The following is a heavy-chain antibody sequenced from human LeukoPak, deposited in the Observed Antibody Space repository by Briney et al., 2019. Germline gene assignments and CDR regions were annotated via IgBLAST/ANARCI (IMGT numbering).Heavy chain of an antibody. CDR1: GFTFSGSA. CDR2: IRSKANSYAT. D-gene: IGHD2-2*01. J-gene: IGHJ6*02. Sequence: AGGSLRLSCAASGFTFSGSAMHWVRQASGKGLEWDGRIRSKANSYATAYAASVKGRFTISRDDSKNTAYLQMNSLKTEDTAVYYCTRLKVAYCSSTSCRGGYYYYGMDVWGQGTTVTVSS. V-gene: IGHV3-73*01. CDR3: TRLKVAYCSSTSCRGGYYYYGMDV.